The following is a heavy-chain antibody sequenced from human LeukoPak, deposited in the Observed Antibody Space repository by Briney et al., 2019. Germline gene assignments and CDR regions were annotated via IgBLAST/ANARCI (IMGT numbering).Heavy chain of an antibody. D-gene: IGHD6-6*01. V-gene: IGHV3-53*01. CDR1: GFTVSNNY. CDR2: IYSGGTT. Sequence: GGSLRLSCAASGFTVSNNYMSWVRQAPGKGLEGVSVIYSGGTTYYTDSVKGRFTISRDSSKNTLYLQMNSLRAEDTAVYYCARGFARGFDYWGQGTLVTVSS. J-gene: IGHJ4*02. CDR3: ARGFARGFDY.